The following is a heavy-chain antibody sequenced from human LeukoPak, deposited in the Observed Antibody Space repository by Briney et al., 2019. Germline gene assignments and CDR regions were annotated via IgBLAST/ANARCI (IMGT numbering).Heavy chain of an antibody. D-gene: IGHD6-13*01. CDR1: GVTFSNYS. Sequence: GGSLRLSCAASGVTFSNYSMNWVRQAPGKGLEWVANIKQDGSEKYYVDSVKGRFTISRDNAKNSLYLQMNSLRAEDTAVYYCARDAIAAAGTSAFDIWGQGTMVTVSS. V-gene: IGHV3-7*01. CDR2: IKQDGSEK. J-gene: IGHJ3*02. CDR3: ARDAIAAAGTSAFDI.